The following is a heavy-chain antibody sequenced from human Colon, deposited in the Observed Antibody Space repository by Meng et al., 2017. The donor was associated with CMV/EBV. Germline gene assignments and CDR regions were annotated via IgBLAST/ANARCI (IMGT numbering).Heavy chain of an antibody. V-gene: IGHV3-30-3*01. CDR3: ARARGDSSWEDWYFDL. CDR2: ISYDGSNK. D-gene: IGHD2-15*01. CDR1: GFTFSSYA. Sequence: SGFTFSSYAMHWVRQAPGKGLEWVAVISYDGSNKYYADSVKGRFTISRDNSKNTLYLQMNSLRAEDTAVYYCARARGDSSWEDWYFDLWGRGTLVTVSS. J-gene: IGHJ2*01.